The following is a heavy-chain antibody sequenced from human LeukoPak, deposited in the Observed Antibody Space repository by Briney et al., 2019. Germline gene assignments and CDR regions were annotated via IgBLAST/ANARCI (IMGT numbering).Heavy chain of an antibody. J-gene: IGHJ4*02. CDR3: ARDDSGYSTPGDY. V-gene: IGHV3-7*01. Sequence: SSSTYYWGWIRQPPGKGLEWVANIKQDGSEKYYVDSVKGRFTISRDNAKNSLYLQMNSLRAEDTAVYYCARDDSGYSTPGDYWGQGTLVTVSS. D-gene: IGHD6-13*01. CDR1: SSSTYY. CDR2: IKQDGSEK.